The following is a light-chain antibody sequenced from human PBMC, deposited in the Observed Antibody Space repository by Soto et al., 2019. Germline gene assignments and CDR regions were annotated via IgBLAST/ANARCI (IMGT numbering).Light chain of an antibody. Sequence: DIQMTQSPSTLSASVGDRVTITCRASQSIDSSLAWYQQKPRKGPKLLIYDASTLESGVPSRFSGSGLGTEFALTISSLQPDDFATFYCQQYNSHGTFGQGTKVDIK. J-gene: IGKJ2*01. CDR2: DAS. V-gene: IGKV1-5*01. CDR1: QSIDSS. CDR3: QQYNSHGT.